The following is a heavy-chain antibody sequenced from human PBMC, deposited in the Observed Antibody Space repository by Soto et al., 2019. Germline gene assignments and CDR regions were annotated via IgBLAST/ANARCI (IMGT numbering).Heavy chain of an antibody. J-gene: IGHJ5*02. Sequence: SVKVSCKVSGGTFNTFAISWVRQAPRQGLEWMGGIIPIFNTAKYAQNFQGRVTITADKSTSTPHMALSRRICDDTAAYYCARQTVSSCWHYVNWFYPWGQGALVSVP. CDR2: IIPIFNTA. D-gene: IGHD6-19*01. V-gene: IGHV1-69*06. CDR3: ARQTVSSCWHYVNWFYP. CDR1: GGTFNTFA.